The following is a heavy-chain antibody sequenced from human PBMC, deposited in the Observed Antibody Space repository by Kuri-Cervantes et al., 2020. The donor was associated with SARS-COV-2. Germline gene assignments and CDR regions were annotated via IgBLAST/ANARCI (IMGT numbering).Heavy chain of an antibody. CDR2: INSDGSST. Sequence: GGSLRLSCAASGCTFSSYWMHWVRQAPGKGLVWVSRINSDGSSTSYADSVKGRFTISRDNAKNTLYLQMNSLRAEDTAVYYCSRDPGYDFWSGYYPRGFDPWGQGTLVTVSS. CDR1: GCTFSSYW. J-gene: IGHJ5*02. CDR3: SRDPGYDFWSGYYPRGFDP. V-gene: IGHV3-74*01. D-gene: IGHD3-3*01.